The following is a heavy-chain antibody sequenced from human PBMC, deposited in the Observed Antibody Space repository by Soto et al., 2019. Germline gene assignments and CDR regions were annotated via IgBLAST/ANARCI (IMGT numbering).Heavy chain of an antibody. CDR2: ISYDGSNK. CDR3: ARGLVEVVVAATLRRYYYYGMDV. Sequence: QVQLVESGGGVVQPGRSLRLSCAASGFTFSSYAMHWVRQAPGKGLEWVAVISYDGSNKYYADSVKGRFTISRDNSKNALYLQMNSLRAEDTAVYCCARGLVEVVVAATLRRYYYYGMDVWGQGTTVTVSS. J-gene: IGHJ6*02. V-gene: IGHV3-30-3*01. D-gene: IGHD2-15*01. CDR1: GFTFSSYA.